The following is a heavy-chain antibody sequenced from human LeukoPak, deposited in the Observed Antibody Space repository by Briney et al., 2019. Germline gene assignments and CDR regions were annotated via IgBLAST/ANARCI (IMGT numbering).Heavy chain of an antibody. J-gene: IGHJ4*02. CDR3: ARDPRYYYAGGY. D-gene: IGHD3-10*01. CDR1: GFTFSSYW. V-gene: IGHV3-74*01. CDR2: INSDGSST. Sequence: PGGSLRLSCAASGFTFSSYWVHWVRQAPGKGLVWVSRINSDGSSTSYADSVKGRFTISRDNAKNTLYLQMNSLRAEDTAVYYCARDPRYYYAGGYWGQGTLVTVSS.